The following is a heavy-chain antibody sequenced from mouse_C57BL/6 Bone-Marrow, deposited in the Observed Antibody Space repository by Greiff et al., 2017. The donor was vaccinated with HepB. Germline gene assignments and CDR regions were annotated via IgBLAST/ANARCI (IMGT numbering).Heavy chain of an antibody. J-gene: IGHJ2*01. CDR1: GFTFCSYA. D-gene: IGHD4-1*01. CDR3: TRAPHWVYFDY. Sequence: EVMLVESGEGLVKPGGSLKLSCAASGFTFCSYAMSWVRQTPEKRLEWVAYISSGGDYIYYADTVKGRFTISRDNARNTLYLQMSSLQSEDTAMYYCTRAPHWVYFDYWGQGTTLTVSS. V-gene: IGHV5-9-1*02. CDR2: ISSGGDYI.